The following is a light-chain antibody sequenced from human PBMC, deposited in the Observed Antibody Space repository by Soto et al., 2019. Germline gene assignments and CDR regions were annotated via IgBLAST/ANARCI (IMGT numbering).Light chain of an antibody. J-gene: IGKJ2*03. CDR3: QQRSNWPYS. V-gene: IGKV3-11*01. CDR2: DAS. Sequence: EIVLTHSPATLSLSPGERATLSCRASQSVSSYLAWYQQKPGQAPRLLIYDASNRATGIPARFSGSGSGTDFTLTISSLEPEDFAVYHCQQRSNWPYSFGQGTEVDIK. CDR1: QSVSSY.